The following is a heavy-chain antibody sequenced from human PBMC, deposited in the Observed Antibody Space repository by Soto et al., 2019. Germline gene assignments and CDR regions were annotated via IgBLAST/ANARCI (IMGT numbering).Heavy chain of an antibody. CDR1: GFTFSNAW. CDR2: IKSKTDGGTT. D-gene: IGHD3-9*01. Sequence: GGSLRLSCAASGFTFSNAWMSWVRQAPGKGLEWVGRIKSKTDGGTTDYAAPVKGRFTISRDDSKNTLYLQMNSLKTEDTAVYYCTTYHAYYDILTGFLSDVWGQGTTVTVSS. V-gene: IGHV3-15*01. J-gene: IGHJ6*02. CDR3: TTYHAYYDILTGFLSDV.